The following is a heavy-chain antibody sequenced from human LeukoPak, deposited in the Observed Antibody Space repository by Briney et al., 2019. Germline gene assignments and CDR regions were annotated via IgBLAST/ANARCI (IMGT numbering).Heavy chain of an antibody. V-gene: IGHV3-53*05. Sequence: GGSLRLSCAASGFTVSSNYMSWVRQAPGKGLEWVSVIYSGGSTYYADSVKGRFTISRDNSKNSLYLQMNSLRTEDTALYYCAKDRVGGYSYNNWFDPWGQGTLVTVSS. CDR1: GFTVSSNY. J-gene: IGHJ5*02. D-gene: IGHD5-18*01. CDR2: IYSGGST. CDR3: AKDRVGGYSYNNWFDP.